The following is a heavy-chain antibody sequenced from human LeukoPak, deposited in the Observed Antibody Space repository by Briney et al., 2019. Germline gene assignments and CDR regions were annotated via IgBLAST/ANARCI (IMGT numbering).Heavy chain of an antibody. V-gene: IGHV4-34*08. Sequence: GSLRLSCAASGFSFSTYSMNWVRQAPGKGLEWIGEINHSGSTNYNPSLKSRVTISVDTSKNQFSLKLSSVTAADTAVYYCALRAEYSSGWGQGTLVTVSS. J-gene: IGHJ4*02. CDR2: INHSGST. CDR3: ALRAEYSSG. CDR1: GFSFSTYS. D-gene: IGHD3-22*01.